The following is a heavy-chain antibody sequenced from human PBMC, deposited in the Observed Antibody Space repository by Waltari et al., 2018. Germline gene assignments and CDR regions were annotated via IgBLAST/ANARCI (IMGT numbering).Heavy chain of an antibody. Sequence: QVQLVQSGAEVKKPGSSVKVSCKASGGTFSSYAISWVRQAPGQGLEWMGRIIPIFGTENYAQKFQGRVTITADKSTSTAYMELSSLISEDTAVYYCARGGDVGFWSGTNAFDIWGQGTMVTVSS. CDR3: ARGGDVGFWSGTNAFDI. J-gene: IGHJ3*02. D-gene: IGHD3-3*01. CDR1: GGTFSSYA. CDR2: IIPIFGTE. V-gene: IGHV1-69*08.